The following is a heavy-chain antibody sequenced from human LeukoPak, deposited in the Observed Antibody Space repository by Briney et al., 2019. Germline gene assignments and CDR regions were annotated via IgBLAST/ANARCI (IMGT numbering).Heavy chain of an antibody. CDR1: GGAFSSYA. CDR3: ARDRGSSWYFDY. Sequence: ASVKVSCKASGGAFSSYAISWVRQAPGQGLEWMGGIIPIFGTANYAQKFQGRVTITADESTSTAYMELSSLRSEDTAVYYCARDRGSSWYFDYWGQGTLVTVSS. V-gene: IGHV1-69*13. D-gene: IGHD6-13*01. J-gene: IGHJ4*02. CDR2: IIPIFGTA.